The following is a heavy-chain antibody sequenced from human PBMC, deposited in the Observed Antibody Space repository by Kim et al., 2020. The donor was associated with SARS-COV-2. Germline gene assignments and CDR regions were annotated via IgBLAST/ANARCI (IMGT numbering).Heavy chain of an antibody. J-gene: IGHJ4*02. V-gene: IGHV7-4-1*02. D-gene: IGHD5-12*01. CDR1: GYTFTRYG. CDR3: ARDAGYSGYDW. Sequence: ASVKVSCKASGYTFTRYGLNWVQQAPGQGLEWVGWINTKTGHPTYAQGFTGRLLFSFDSSASTAYLQISSLKAEDTAVYYCARDAGYSGYDWWGQGTLVTVSS. CDR2: INTKTGHP.